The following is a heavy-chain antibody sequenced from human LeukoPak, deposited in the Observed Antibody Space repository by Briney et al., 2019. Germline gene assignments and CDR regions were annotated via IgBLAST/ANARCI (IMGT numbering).Heavy chain of an antibody. CDR3: ARVDTAMVIGAFDI. J-gene: IGHJ3*02. Sequence: SETLSLTCIVSGDSIRSYYWTWIRQPPGKGLEWIGYIYYSGSTNYNPSLKSRVTISVDTSKNQFSLKLSSVTAADTAVYYCARVDTAMVIGAFDIWGQGTMVTVSS. V-gene: IGHV4-59*08. CDR2: IYYSGST. CDR1: GDSIRSYY. D-gene: IGHD5-18*01.